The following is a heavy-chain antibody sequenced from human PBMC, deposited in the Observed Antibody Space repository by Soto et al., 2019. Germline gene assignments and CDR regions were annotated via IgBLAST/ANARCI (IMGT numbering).Heavy chain of an antibody. Sequence: EVHLVESGGILIQPGGSLRLSCSASGFTVSNNYMTWVRQAPGKGLEWVSLIYSGGSTYYAASVKGRFTISSDDSKNTLHLQMNSLSAEDTAIYYFARITDYSYYYGMDVLGQGTTVTVSS. CDR2: IYSGGST. CDR1: GFTVSNNY. J-gene: IGHJ6*02. V-gene: IGHV3-53*01. CDR3: ARITDYSYYYGMDV.